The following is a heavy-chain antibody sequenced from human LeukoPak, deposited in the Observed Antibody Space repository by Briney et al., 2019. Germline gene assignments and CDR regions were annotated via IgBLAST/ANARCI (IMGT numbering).Heavy chain of an antibody. V-gene: IGHV4-34*01. CDR1: GGTVSGYY. CDR3: ARGPRGATPYDY. J-gene: IGHJ4*02. D-gene: IGHD1-26*01. CDR2: INQSGST. Sequence: SETLSLTCAVYGGTVSGYYWTWIRQPLGKGLEWIGEINQSGSTNYNPSVKSRVTISMDTSNNQFSLKLTSVTAADTAVYYCARGPRGATPYDYWGQGTLVTVSS.